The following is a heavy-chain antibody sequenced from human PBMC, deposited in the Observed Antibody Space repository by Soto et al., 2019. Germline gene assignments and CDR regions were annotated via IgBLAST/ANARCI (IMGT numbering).Heavy chain of an antibody. V-gene: IGHV1-2*04. Sequence: GASVTVSCKASGYTFTGFYIHWVRQAPGQGLEWMGWINPNSGDTNYAQKFQGWVTMTRDRSISTVYMELSRLKSDDTAVYYCARGRKYSGYDSDYWGQGTLVTVSS. D-gene: IGHD5-12*01. CDR1: GYTFTGFY. J-gene: IGHJ4*02. CDR2: INPNSGDT. CDR3: ARGRKYSGYDSDY.